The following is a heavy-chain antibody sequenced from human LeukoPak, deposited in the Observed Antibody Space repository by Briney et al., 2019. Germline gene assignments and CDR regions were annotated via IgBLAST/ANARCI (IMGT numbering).Heavy chain of an antibody. CDR3: ARVRIAAHANWFDP. V-gene: IGHV1-69*05. Sequence: ASVKVSCMASGGTFSSYAISWVRQAPGQGLEWMGRIIPIFGTANYAQKFQGRVTITTDESTSTAYMELNSLRSEDTAVYYCARVRIAAHANWFDPWGQGTLVTVSS. CDR2: IIPIFGTA. J-gene: IGHJ5*02. D-gene: IGHD6-6*01. CDR1: GGTFSSYA.